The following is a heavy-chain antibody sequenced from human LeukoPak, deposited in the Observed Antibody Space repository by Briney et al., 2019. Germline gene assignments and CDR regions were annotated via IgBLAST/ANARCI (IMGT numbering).Heavy chain of an antibody. J-gene: IGHJ5*02. CDR2: IGNGGDT. CDR3: ARGSSLGFDP. V-gene: IGHV3-13*04. CDR1: GYPFRSYD. Sequence: PGGSLRLSCAASGYPFRSYDFHWARQATGKGLEWVSSIGNGGDTYYSGSVKGRFTISRENAKNSLYLQTNSLRAGDTAVYYCARGSSLGFDPWGQGTLVTVSS.